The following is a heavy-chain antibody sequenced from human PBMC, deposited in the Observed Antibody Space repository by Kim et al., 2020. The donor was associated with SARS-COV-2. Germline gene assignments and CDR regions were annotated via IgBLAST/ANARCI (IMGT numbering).Heavy chain of an antibody. CDR1: GYTFTSYY. V-gene: IGHV1-46*01. J-gene: IGHJ6*02. CDR2: INPSGGST. Sequence: ASVKVSCKASGYTFTSYYMHWVRQAPGQGLEWMGIINPSGGSTSYAQQFQGRVTMTRDTSTSTVYMELSSLRSEDTAVYYCARDHPPYYGSGSYYLNLDWYYDYGMDVWGQGTTVTVSS. D-gene: IGHD3-10*01. CDR3: ARDHPPYYGSGSYYLNLDWYYDYGMDV.